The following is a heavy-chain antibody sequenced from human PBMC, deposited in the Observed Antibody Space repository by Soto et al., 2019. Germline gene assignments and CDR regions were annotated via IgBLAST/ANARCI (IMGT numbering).Heavy chain of an antibody. Sequence: GEFKSLSCPASGFPMSNHAMRWLRPAHGKGLEWVSAISGSGGSTYYADSVKGRFTISRDNSKNTLYLQMNSLRAEDTAVYYCSKDEITIIGVVINSTPYWGKGTPVTGS. J-gene: IGHJ1*01. D-gene: IGHD3-3*01. CDR3: SKDEITIIGVVINSTPY. CDR2: ISGSGGST. CDR1: GFPMSNHA. V-gene: IGHV3-23*01.